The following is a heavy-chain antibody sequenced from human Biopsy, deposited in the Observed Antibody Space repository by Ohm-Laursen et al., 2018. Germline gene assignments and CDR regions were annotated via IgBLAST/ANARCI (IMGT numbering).Heavy chain of an antibody. V-gene: IGHV1-69*06. J-gene: IGHJ1*01. CDR2: NIPILGKG. Sequence: SVKVSCKVPGGTFSNYGVNWVRQAPGQGLEWLGGNIPILGKGNYAQKFQDRVTVTADTSTSTATMELRSLQSDDTAVYYCATKLTGYFHHWGQGTLVIVSS. CDR1: GGTFSNYG. D-gene: IGHD3-9*01. CDR3: ATKLTGYFHH.